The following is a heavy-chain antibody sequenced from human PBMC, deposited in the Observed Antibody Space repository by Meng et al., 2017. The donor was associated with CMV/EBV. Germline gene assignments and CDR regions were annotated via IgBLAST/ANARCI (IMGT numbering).Heavy chain of an antibody. Sequence: GSLRLSCTVSGGSVSSGSYYWSWIRQPPGKGLEWIGYIYYSGSTNYNPSLKSRVTISVDTSKNQFSLKLSSVTAADTAVYYCARVRVPAATYYYYGMDVWGQGTTVTVSS. D-gene: IGHD2-2*01. CDR3: ARVRVPAATYYYYGMDV. CDR1: GGSVSSGSYY. V-gene: IGHV4-61*01. CDR2: IYYSGST. J-gene: IGHJ6*02.